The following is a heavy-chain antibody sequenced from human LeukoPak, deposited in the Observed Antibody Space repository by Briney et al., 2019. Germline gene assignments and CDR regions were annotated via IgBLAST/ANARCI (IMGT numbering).Heavy chain of an antibody. J-gene: IGHJ4*02. D-gene: IGHD2-2*02. V-gene: IGHV1-2*02. CDR1: GYTFTGYY. CDR2: INPNSGGT. Sequence: GASVKVSCKASGYTFTGYYMHWVPQAPGQGLEWMGWINPNSGGTNYAQKFQGRVTMTRDTSISTAYMELSRLRSDDTAVYYCARDYCSSTSCYTGRVDYWGQGTLVTVSS. CDR3: ARDYCSSTSCYTGRVDY.